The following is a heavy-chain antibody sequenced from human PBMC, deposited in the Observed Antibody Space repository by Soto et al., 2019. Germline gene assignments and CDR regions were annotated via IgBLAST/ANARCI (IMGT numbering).Heavy chain of an antibody. D-gene: IGHD6-6*01. V-gene: IGHV1-3*01. CDR3: ARDRGIIAARSLNLYFDL. J-gene: IGHJ2*01. Sequence: ASVKVSCKASGYTFTSYAMHWVRQAPGQRLEWMGWINAGNGNTKCSQKFQGRVTITRDTSASTAYMELSSLRSEDTAVYYCARDRGIIAARSLNLYFDLWGRGTLVTVSS. CDR2: INAGNGNT. CDR1: GYTFTSYA.